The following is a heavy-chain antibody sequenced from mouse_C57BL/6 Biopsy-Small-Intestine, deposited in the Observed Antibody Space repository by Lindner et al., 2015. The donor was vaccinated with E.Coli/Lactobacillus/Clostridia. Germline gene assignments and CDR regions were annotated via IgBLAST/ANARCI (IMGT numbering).Heavy chain of an antibody. CDR3: ARVGPLRGDYFD. V-gene: IGHV1S55*01. CDR1: GYTFTSYD. D-gene: IGHD2-13*01. Sequence: SVKVSCKASGYTFTSYDINWVRQAAGQGLEWMGWMSPNSGNRGLAQKFQGRVSLTRDTSISTAYMELSSLRSEDTAVYYCARVGPLRGDYFDWGQGTLVTVSS. CDR2: MSPNSGNR. J-gene: IGHJ4*01.